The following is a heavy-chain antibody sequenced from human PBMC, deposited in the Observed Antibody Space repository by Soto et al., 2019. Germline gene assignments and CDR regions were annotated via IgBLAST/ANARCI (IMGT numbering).Heavy chain of an antibody. J-gene: IGHJ3*02. CDR2: TYYRSKWYN. Sequence: SQTLSLTCAISGDSVSSNSAAWNWIRQSPSRGLEWLGRTYYRSKWYNDYAVSVKSRITINPDPSKNQFSRQLNSVTPEDTAVYYCARDPYCSSTSCYADDAFDIWGQGTMVTVSS. CDR1: GDSVSSNSAA. V-gene: IGHV6-1*01. D-gene: IGHD2-2*01. CDR3: ARDPYCSSTSCYADDAFDI.